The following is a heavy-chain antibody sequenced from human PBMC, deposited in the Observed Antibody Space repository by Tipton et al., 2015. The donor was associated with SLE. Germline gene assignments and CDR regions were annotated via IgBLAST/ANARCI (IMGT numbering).Heavy chain of an antibody. Sequence: TLSLTCTVSGGSISSYYWSWIRQPPGKGLEWIWYIYYSGSTNYNPSLKSRVTISVDTSKNQFSLKLSSVTAADTAVYYCARDILTGSDYWGQGTLVTVSS. CDR2: IYYSGST. CDR3: ARDILTGSDY. V-gene: IGHV4-59*01. CDR1: GGSISSYY. D-gene: IGHD3-9*01. J-gene: IGHJ4*02.